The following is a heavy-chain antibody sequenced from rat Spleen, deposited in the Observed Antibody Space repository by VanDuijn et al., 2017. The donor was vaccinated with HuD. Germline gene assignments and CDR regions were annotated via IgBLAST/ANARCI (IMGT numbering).Heavy chain of an antibody. V-gene: IGHV5-58*01. J-gene: IGHJ1*01. D-gene: IGHD1-11*01. CDR1: GFTFSRYW. Sequence: EVQLVETGGGLVQPGKSLKLSCVASGFTFSRYWMYWVRQAPGKGLEWVSSVSNDGVNTYYPDSVKGRFTISRDNAENIVYLQMNSLKSEDTATYYCVRDGGYWYFDFWGPGTMVTVSS. CDR2: VSNDGVNT. CDR3: VRDGGYWYFDF.